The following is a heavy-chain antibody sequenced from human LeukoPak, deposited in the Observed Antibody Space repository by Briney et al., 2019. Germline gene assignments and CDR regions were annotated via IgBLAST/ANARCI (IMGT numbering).Heavy chain of an antibody. V-gene: IGHV3-48*04. CDR1: GFTFSSYN. CDR3: ARDHSYGFFDY. J-gene: IGHJ4*02. CDR2: ISSSSSTK. Sequence: GGSLRLSCAASGFTFSSYNVNWVRQAPGKGPEWVSYISSSSSTKYYADSVKGRFTISRDNAKNSLYLQMNSLRAEDTAVYYCARDHSYGFFDYWGQGTLVTVSS. D-gene: IGHD5-18*01.